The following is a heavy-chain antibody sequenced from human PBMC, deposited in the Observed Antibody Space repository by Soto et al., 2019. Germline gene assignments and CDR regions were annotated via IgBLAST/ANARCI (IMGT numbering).Heavy chain of an antibody. CDR1: GGSISSYY. J-gene: IGHJ4*02. Sequence: SETLSLTCTVSGGSISSYYWSWIRQPPGKGLEWTGYIYYSGSTKYNPSLKSRVTISVDTSKNQFSLNLRSVTAADTAVYYCARHFGGGWNFDYWGQGVLVTVSS. V-gene: IGHV4-59*08. D-gene: IGHD3-3*01. CDR3: ARHFGGGWNFDY. CDR2: IYYSGST.